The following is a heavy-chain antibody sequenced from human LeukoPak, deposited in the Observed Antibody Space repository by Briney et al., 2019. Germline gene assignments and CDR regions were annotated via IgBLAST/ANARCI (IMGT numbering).Heavy chain of an antibody. CDR2: FDPEDGET. V-gene: IGHV1-24*01. CDR1: GYTLTELS. D-gene: IGHD3-10*01. Sequence: ASVKVSCKVSGYTLTELSMHWVRQAPGKGLEWMGGFDPEDGETIYAQKFQGRVTMTEDTSTDTAYMELSSLRSEDTAVYYCATPAAHFYGSGSYLFDYWGQGTLVTVSS. J-gene: IGHJ4*02. CDR3: ATPAAHFYGSGSYLFDY.